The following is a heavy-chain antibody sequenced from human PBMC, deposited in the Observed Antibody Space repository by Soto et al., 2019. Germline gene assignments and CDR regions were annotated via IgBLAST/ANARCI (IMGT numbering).Heavy chain of an antibody. V-gene: IGHV4-34*01. D-gene: IGHD3-3*01. CDR3: ARNDFWSGYYTAGGYYYGMDV. CDR1: GGSFSGYY. CDR2: INHSGST. Sequence: SETLSLTCAVYGGSFSGYYWSWIRQPPGKGLEWIGEINHSGSTNYNPSLKSRVTISVDTSKNQFSLKLSSVTAADTAVYYCARNDFWSGYYTAGGYYYGMDVWGQGTTVTVSS. J-gene: IGHJ6*02.